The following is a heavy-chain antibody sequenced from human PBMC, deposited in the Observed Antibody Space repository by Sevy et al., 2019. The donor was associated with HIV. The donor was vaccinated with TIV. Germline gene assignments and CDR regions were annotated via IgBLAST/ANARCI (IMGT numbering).Heavy chain of an antibody. J-gene: IGHJ6*02. V-gene: IGHV4-31*03. CDR3: ARDYEVGCYYYYGMDV. D-gene: IGHD3-3*01. CDR1: GVSITSGGYY. Sequence: SETLSLTCTVSGVSITSGGYYWTWIRQHPGKGLEWIGYIYYSGSTYYNPSLKSRVIMSLDTSKNQFSLRLSSVTAADTAVYYCARDYEVGCYYYYGMDVWGQGTTVTVSS. CDR2: IYYSGST.